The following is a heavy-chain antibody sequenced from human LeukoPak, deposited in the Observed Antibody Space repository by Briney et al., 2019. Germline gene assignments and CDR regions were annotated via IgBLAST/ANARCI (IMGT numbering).Heavy chain of an antibody. CDR2: IYYSGST. J-gene: IGHJ4*02. D-gene: IGHD3-10*01. V-gene: IGHV4-59*01. Sequence: SETLFLTFSVSGDSISCDYWRWIRQPPGKGLEWIGYIYYSGSTNYNPSLKSRVTISVDTSKNQFSLKLSSVTAADTAVYYCVRSRVRRSYFVRYWGQGTLVTVSS. CDR1: GDSISCDY. CDR3: VRSRVRRSYFVRY.